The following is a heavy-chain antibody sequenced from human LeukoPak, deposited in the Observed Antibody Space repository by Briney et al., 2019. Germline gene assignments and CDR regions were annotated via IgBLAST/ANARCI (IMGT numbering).Heavy chain of an antibody. CDR3: ARGRGGSHWFDP. CDR1: GGSISSSSYY. V-gene: IGHV4-39*07. D-gene: IGHD2-15*01. J-gene: IGHJ5*02. CDR2: IYYSGST. Sequence: SETLSLTCTVSGGSISSSSYYWGWIRQPPGKGLEWIGSIYYSGSTYYNPSLKSRVTISVDTSKNQFSLKLSSVTAADTAVYYCARGRGGSHWFDPWGQGTLVTVSS.